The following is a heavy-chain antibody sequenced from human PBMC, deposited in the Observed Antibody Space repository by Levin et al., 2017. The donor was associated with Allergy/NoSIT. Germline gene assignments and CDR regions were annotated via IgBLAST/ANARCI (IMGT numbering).Heavy chain of an antibody. CDR1: GISLSTNGMC. J-gene: IGHJ4*02. V-gene: IGHV2-70*11. Sequence: SGPTLVKPTQTLTLTCTFSGISLSTNGMCLSWIRQPPGKALEWLARIDWDDDKYYSTSLKTRLTITKDTSKNQVVLTMTNMDPVDTATYYCVRMPRVGPTECDYWGPGTLVTVSS. D-gene: IGHD1-26*01. CDR2: IDWDDDK. CDR3: VRMPRVGPTECDY.